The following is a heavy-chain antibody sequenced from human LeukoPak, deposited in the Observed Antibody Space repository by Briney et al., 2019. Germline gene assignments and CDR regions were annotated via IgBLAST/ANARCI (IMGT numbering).Heavy chain of an antibody. D-gene: IGHD6-19*01. J-gene: IGHJ4*02. CDR1: GFTFSSYG. V-gene: IGHV3-30*02. CDR3: ARVAGTGGFDY. CDR2: IRNDGNNK. Sequence: GGSLRLSCAASGFTFSSYGMHWVRQAPGKGLEWVAFIRNDGNNKYYADSVKGRFTISRDNSKNTLYLQMNSLRAEDTAVYYCARVAGTGGFDYWGQGTLVTVSS.